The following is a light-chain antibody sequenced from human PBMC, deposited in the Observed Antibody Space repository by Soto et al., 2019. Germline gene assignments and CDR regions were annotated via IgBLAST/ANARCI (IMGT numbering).Light chain of an antibody. CDR3: SSFRRSNTPCV. CDR2: DVS. CDR1: SSDIGDYNY. Sequence: QSALTQPASVSGSPVQSITISCTGTSSDIGDYNYVSWYQQHPGKAPTLMIYDVSNRPSGVSNRFSGSKSGNTASLTISGLQAEDEADYYCSSFRRSNTPCVFGTGTRSPS. J-gene: IGLJ1*01. V-gene: IGLV2-14*01.